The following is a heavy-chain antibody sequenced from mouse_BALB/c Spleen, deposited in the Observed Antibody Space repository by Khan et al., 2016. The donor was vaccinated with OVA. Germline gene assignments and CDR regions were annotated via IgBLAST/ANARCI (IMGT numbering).Heavy chain of an antibody. CDR1: GYTFTSYW. J-gene: IGHJ4*01. Sequence: DLVKPGASVKLSCKASGYTFTSYWINWIKQRPGQVLEWIGRISPGSGTPSYNEMSKGKATLTVDTSSSTAYIQLSSLSSEDSAVDFCARENYYGSSHYAMDYWGQGTSVTVSS. CDR3: ARENYYGSSHYAMDY. V-gene: IGHV1S41*01. CDR2: ISPGSGTP. D-gene: IGHD1-1*01.